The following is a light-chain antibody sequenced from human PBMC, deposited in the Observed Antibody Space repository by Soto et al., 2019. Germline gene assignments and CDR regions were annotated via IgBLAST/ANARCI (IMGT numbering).Light chain of an antibody. V-gene: IGLV2-23*01. Sequence: QSALTQPASVSGSPGQSITISCTGTSSDVGSYNLVSWYQQHPGKAPKLMIYEGSKRPSGVSNRFSGSKSGNTASLTISGLQAEDEADYYCQSYDNSVSGSRVFGTGTKVTVL. CDR3: QSYDNSVSGSRV. CDR2: EGS. J-gene: IGLJ1*01. CDR1: SSDVGSYNL.